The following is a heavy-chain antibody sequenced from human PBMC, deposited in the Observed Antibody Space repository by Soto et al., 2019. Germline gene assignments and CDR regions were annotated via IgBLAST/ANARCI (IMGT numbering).Heavy chain of an antibody. CDR3: AKASSYHGSGNYFPFDY. V-gene: IGHV3-23*01. CDR2: ISRSGGNT. J-gene: IGHJ4*02. CDR1: GFTFSNYG. Sequence: EVQLLESGGGLVQPGGSLRLSCAASGFTFSNYGMSWVRQAPGKGLEWVSSISRSGGNTYYADSVKGRFTISRDNSKNTLYLQMNSLTADDTAVYSCAKASSYHGSGNYFPFDYWGQGTLVTVSS. D-gene: IGHD3-10*01.